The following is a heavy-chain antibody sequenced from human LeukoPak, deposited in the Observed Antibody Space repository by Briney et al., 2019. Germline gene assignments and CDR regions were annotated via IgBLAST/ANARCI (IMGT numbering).Heavy chain of an antibody. V-gene: IGHV1-2*04. Sequence: GASVKVSCKASGYTFTAYYLHWVRQAPGQGLEWMGWINPNSGGTNYAQKFKGWVTLTRDTSINTTYMELSRLASDVTAVYYCARDYYDSSGSYNWFDPWGQGTLVTVSS. CDR2: INPNSGGT. CDR1: GYTFTAYY. J-gene: IGHJ5*02. D-gene: IGHD3-22*01. CDR3: ARDYYDSSGSYNWFDP.